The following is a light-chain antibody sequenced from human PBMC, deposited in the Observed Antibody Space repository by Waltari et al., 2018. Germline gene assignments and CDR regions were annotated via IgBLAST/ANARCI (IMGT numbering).Light chain of an antibody. CDR2: ETI. V-gene: IGLV1-51*02. CDR1: SSNIGSSD. Sequence: QSVLTQPPSVTVAPGQKVTISCAGSSSNIGSSDVSWYQQVPGTAPKLLIFETILRPSGIPDRFSGSKSGTSATLDITGLQTGDEANYCCATWDTSLSAGVFGGGTKLTVL. CDR3: ATWDTSLSAGV. J-gene: IGLJ3*02.